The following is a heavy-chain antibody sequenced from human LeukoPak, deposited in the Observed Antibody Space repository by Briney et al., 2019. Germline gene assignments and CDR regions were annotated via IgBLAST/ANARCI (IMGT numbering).Heavy chain of an antibody. CDR1: GGSFSGYY. J-gene: IGHJ4*02. D-gene: IGHD5-18*01. Sequence: SETLSLTCAVYGGSFSGYYWSWIRQPPGKGLEWIGEIKHSGSTNYNPSLKSRVTISVDTSKNQFSLKLSSVTAADTAVYYCARQLWDRPFDYWGQGTLVTVSS. CDR3: ARQLWDRPFDY. V-gene: IGHV4-34*01. CDR2: IKHSGST.